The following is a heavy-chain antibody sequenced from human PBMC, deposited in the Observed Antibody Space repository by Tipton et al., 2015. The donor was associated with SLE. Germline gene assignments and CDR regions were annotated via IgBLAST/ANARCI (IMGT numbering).Heavy chain of an antibody. CDR1: GYSFTSYW. CDR3: ASPPQLAGDGNIFDI. CDR2: IYPGDSDT. Sequence: QSGPEVKKPGESLKISCKGSGYSFTSYWIGWVRQMPGKGLEWMGLIYPGDSDTRYSPSFQGQVTISADKSISTAFLHWSSLQASDTAIYYCASPPQLAGDGNIFDIWGQGTMVTVS. D-gene: IGHD6-19*01. V-gene: IGHV5-51*03. J-gene: IGHJ3*02.